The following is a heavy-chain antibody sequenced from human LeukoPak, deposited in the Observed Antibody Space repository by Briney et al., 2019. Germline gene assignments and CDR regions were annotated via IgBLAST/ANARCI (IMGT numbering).Heavy chain of an antibody. CDR1: GFTVSSNY. Sequence: GGSLRLSCAASGFTVSSNYMTWVRQAPGKGLEWVSVIYSDDRTYYADSVKGRFTISRDNAKNSLYLQMNSLRAEDTAVYYCARSYCSSTSCYYGMDVWGQGTTVTVSS. CDR2: IYSDDRT. D-gene: IGHD2-2*01. CDR3: ARSYCSSTSCYYGMDV. V-gene: IGHV3-66*01. J-gene: IGHJ6*02.